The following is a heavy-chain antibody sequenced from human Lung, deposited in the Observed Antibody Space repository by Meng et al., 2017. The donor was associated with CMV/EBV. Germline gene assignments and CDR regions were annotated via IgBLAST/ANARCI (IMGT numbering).Heavy chain of an antibody. V-gene: IGHV1-8*01. J-gene: IGHJ6*02. CDR2: MNPNSGNT. D-gene: IGHD3-3*01. CDR1: GYTFTSYD. Sequence: ASVKVSXKASGYTFTSYDINWVRQATGQGLEWMGWMNPNSGNTGYAQKFQGRVTMTRNTSISTAYMELSSLRSEDTAVYYCARGLNGGLRFLEWLLRPYYYGMDVWGQAXTVTVSS. CDR3: ARGLNGGLRFLEWLLRPYYYGMDV.